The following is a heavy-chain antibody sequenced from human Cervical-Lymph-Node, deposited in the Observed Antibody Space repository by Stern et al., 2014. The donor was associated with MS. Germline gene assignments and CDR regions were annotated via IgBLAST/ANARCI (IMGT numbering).Heavy chain of an antibody. V-gene: IGHV2-70*01. CDR3: ARMVGATGYYYDVDV. J-gene: IGHJ6*02. D-gene: IGHD1-26*01. CDR1: GFSLSSDGMC. CDR2: IDWTDDK. Sequence: QVTLRASGPAVVKPTQTLTLTCTFSGFSLSSDGMCVTWIRQPPGKALEWLALIDWTDDKYCNTSLKTRLTISKGTSKNQVVLTMTNVDPMDTATYYCARMVGATGYYYDVDVWGQGTTVTVSS.